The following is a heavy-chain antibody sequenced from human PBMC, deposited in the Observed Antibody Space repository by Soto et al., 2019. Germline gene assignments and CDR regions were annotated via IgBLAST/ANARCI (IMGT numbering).Heavy chain of an antibody. CDR2: ISTSSSTI. V-gene: IGHV3-48*01. Sequence: GGSLRLSCAASGFTFSSYSMNWVRQAPGKGLEWVSSISTSSSTIYYADSVKGRFTISRDNAKNSLSLQMNSLRAEDTAVYYCARDKSTVFRGVRDYWGQGTLVTVSS. D-gene: IGHD3-10*01. J-gene: IGHJ4*02. CDR3: ARDKSTVFRGVRDY. CDR1: GFTFSSYS.